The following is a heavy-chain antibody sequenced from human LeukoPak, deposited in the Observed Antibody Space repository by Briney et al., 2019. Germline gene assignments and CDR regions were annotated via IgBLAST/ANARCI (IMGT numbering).Heavy chain of an antibody. D-gene: IGHD5-12*01. V-gene: IGHV4-31*03. Sequence: NTSETLSLTCTVSGGSISSGGYYWSWIRQHPGKGLEWIGYIYYSGSTYYNPSLKSRVTISVDTSKNQFSLKLSSVTAADTAVYYCAGSGYSGYGPWAFPVGNWGQGTLVTVSS. CDR2: IYYSGST. CDR3: AGSGYSGYGPWAFPVGN. CDR1: GGSISSGGYY. J-gene: IGHJ4*02.